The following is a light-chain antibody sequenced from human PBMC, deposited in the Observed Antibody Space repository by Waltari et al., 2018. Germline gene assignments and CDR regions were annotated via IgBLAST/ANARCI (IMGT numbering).Light chain of an antibody. J-gene: IGKJ4*01. Sequence: AIRMTQSPSSPSASTGDRVTISCRASQDISNSVAWYQQKPGEAPKLLIYSASTLQSGVPTRFSGSGSWTEFTLTISCLQSEDFAAYYCQQYYSNPAVTFGGGTQVEIK. CDR3: QQYYSNPAVT. CDR2: SAS. V-gene: IGKV1-8*01. CDR1: QDISNS.